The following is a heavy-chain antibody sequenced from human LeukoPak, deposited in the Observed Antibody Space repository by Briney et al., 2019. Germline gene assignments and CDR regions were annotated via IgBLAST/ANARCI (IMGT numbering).Heavy chain of an antibody. D-gene: IGHD2-21*02. Sequence: PGGSLRLSCAASGFTFSSYSMTWVRQAPGKGLEWVSYISSSSGTIYYADSVKGRFTISRDNAKNSLYLQMSSLRAGDTAVYYCARDCCGSDSDAFDIWGQGTMVTVSS. CDR2: ISSSSGTI. CDR1: GFTFSSYS. CDR3: ARDCCGSDSDAFDI. V-gene: IGHV3-48*04. J-gene: IGHJ3*02.